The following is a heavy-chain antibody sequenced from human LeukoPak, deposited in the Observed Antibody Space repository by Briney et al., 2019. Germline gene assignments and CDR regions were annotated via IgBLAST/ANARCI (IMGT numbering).Heavy chain of an antibody. Sequence: AETLSLTCTVSNGSISSYHWSWVRQPPGKGLEWIGYILTSGTTNYNPSLKSRLTISVDTSKNQFTLKLSSVTAADTAVYYCARLRVSGSYLYYFDYWGQGTLVTVSS. CDR2: ILTSGTT. CDR3: ARLRVSGSYLYYFDY. J-gene: IGHJ4*02. CDR1: NGSISSYH. V-gene: IGHV4-4*09. D-gene: IGHD1-26*01.